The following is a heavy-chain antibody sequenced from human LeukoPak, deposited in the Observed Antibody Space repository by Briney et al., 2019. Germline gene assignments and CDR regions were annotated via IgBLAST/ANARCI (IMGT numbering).Heavy chain of an antibody. CDR3: VKGFPHYYDSSGFGAFDV. V-gene: IGHV3-64D*09. J-gene: IGHJ3*01. Sequence: GGSLRLSCSASGFTFSFYAMGWVRQAPGKGLEYVSAISSNGGNTYYADSVKGRFTISRGNSKNTLYLQMNSLRADDTAVYYCVKGFPHYYDSSGFGAFDVWGQGTIVTVSS. D-gene: IGHD3-22*01. CDR2: ISSNGGNT. CDR1: GFTFSFYA.